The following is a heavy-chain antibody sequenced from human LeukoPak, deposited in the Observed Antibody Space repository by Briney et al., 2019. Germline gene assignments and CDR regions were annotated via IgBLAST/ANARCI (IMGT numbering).Heavy chain of an antibody. CDR2: ISSSGSLI. D-gene: IGHD3-22*01. J-gene: IGHJ4*02. CDR1: GFTFSSYA. Sequence: GGSLRLSCAASGFTFSSYAMSWVRQAPGKGLEWVSYISSSGSLIYYADSVKGRFTISRDNAKNSLYLQMNSLRDEDTAVYYCARDHYDSSGYYYGDYWGQGTLVTVSS. V-gene: IGHV3-48*02. CDR3: ARDHYDSSGYYYGDY.